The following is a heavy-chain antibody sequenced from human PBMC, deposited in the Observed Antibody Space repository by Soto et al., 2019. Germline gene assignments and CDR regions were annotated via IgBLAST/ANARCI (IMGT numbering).Heavy chain of an antibody. D-gene: IGHD6-19*01. J-gene: IGHJ6*02. V-gene: IGHV4-39*01. CDR3: ARHGDPAGIAVTGNFRNYYYYGMDV. CDR1: GGSISSSSYY. Sequence: PSETLSLTCTVSGGSISSSSYYWGWIRQPPGKGLEWIGSIYYSGSTYYNPSLKSRVTISVDTSKNQFSLKLSSVTAADTAVYYCARHGDPAGIAVTGNFRNYYYYGMDVWGQGTTVTVSS. CDR2: IYYSGST.